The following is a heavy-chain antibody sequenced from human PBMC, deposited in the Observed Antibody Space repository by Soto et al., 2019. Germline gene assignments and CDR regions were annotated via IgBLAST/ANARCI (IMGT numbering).Heavy chain of an antibody. J-gene: IGHJ3*02. CDR2: INAGNGNT. CDR1: GYTFTRYA. V-gene: IGHV1-3*01. D-gene: IGHD3-10*01. CDR3: AXXXXXXXXVSYXNDAFDI. Sequence: XVSCKASGYTFTRYAMHWVRQAPGQRIEWMGWINAGNGNTKYSQKFQGRVTITRDTSASTAYMELSSLRSEDTAVYYCAXXXXXXXXVSYXNDAFDIWGXGTMVTVSS.